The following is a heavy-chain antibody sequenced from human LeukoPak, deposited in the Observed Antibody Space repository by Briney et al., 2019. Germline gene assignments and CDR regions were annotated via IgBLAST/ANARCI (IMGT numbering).Heavy chain of an antibody. J-gene: IGHJ5*02. V-gene: IGHV4-34*01. CDR1: GFSFSNFA. CDR3: ARRGPTYYYGSGRPNWFDP. D-gene: IGHD3-10*01. CDR2: INHSGST. Sequence: NPGRSLRLSCAASGFSFSNFAMHWVRQPPGKGLEWIGEINHSGSTNYNPSLKSRVTISVDTSKNQFSLKLSSVTAADTAVYYCARRGPTYYYGSGRPNWFDPWGQGTLVTVSS.